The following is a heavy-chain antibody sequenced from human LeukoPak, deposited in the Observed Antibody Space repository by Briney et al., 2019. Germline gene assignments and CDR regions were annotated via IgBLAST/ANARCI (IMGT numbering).Heavy chain of an antibody. J-gene: IGHJ6*03. Sequence: SETLSLTCAVSGGSISSSNWWSWVRQPPGKGLEWIGEIYHSGSTNYNPSLKSRVTISVDKSKNQFSLKLSSVTAADTAVYYCARAVAMYSYNYMDVWVKGTTFTVSS. V-gene: IGHV4-4*02. D-gene: IGHD6-19*01. CDR1: GGSISSSNW. CDR2: IYHSGST. CDR3: ARAVAMYSYNYMDV.